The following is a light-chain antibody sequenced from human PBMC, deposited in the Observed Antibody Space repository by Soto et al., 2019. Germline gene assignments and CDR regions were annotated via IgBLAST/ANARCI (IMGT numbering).Light chain of an antibody. CDR2: SND. CDR1: SSNIGTYT. Sequence: QSVLTQSPSASGAPGQSVTTFCSGRSSNIGTYTVNWYQQLPGTAPKLLIYSNDQRPSGVPDRFSGSKSGTSASLAISGLLSEDAADYYCAAWDDSLNGYVFGTGTKVNVL. CDR3: AAWDDSLNGYV. J-gene: IGLJ1*01. V-gene: IGLV1-44*01.